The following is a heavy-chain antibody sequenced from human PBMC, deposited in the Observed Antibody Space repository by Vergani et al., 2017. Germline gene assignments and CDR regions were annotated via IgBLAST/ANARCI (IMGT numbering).Heavy chain of an antibody. D-gene: IGHD3-22*01. Sequence: QVQLVESGGGVVQPGGSLRLSCAASGFTFSSYGMHWVRKAPGKGPERVAIIRYDGSNTYDADSVKGRFTISRDNSKNTLYLQMNSLIAEDTAMYYCAKGSRYYDTSGYFDYLGQGTRVTVS. CDR1: GFTFSSYG. CDR2: IRYDGSNT. J-gene: IGHJ4*02. CDR3: AKGSRYYDTSGYFDY. V-gene: IGHV3-30*02.